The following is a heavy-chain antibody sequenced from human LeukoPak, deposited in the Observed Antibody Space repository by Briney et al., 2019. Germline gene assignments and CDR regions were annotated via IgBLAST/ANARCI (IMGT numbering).Heavy chain of an antibody. D-gene: IGHD3-10*01. Sequence: GGSLRLSCAASGFTFTSYAMSWVRQAPGKGLEWVSAISGSGGSTYYADSVKGRFTSSRDTSKNTSYLQMNSLRAEDTAVYYCAKETWNMVRDDAFDIWGHGTMVTVSS. CDR1: GFTFTSYA. J-gene: IGHJ3*02. V-gene: IGHV3-23*01. CDR2: ISGSGGST. CDR3: AKETWNMVRDDAFDI.